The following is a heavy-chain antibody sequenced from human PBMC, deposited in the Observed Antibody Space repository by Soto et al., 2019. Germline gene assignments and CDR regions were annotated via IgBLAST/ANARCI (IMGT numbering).Heavy chain of an antibody. Sequence: SETLSLTCTVSGGSISSSSYYWGWIRQPPGKGLEWIGSIYYSGSTYYNQSLKSRVTISVDTSKNQFSLKLSSVTAADTAVYYCARVDVSSTTTNWFDPWGQGTLVTVSA. CDR3: ARVDVSSTTTNWFDP. CDR2: IYYSGST. V-gene: IGHV4-39*01. D-gene: IGHD2-2*01. CDR1: GGSISSSSYY. J-gene: IGHJ5*02.